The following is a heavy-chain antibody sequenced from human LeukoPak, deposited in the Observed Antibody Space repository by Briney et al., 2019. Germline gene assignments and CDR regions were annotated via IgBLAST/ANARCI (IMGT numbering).Heavy chain of an antibody. CDR1: GFSFSSFW. D-gene: IGHD2-15*01. J-gene: IGHJ4*02. Sequence: GGSLRLSCAASGFSFSSFWLNWVRLAPEKGLEWVANIKEDGSEKYYVDSVKGRFTISRDNAKKSLYLQMSSLRAEDTAVYYCAYSRSSLAAGYWGQGTPVTVSS. V-gene: IGHV3-7*03. CDR2: IKEDGSEK. CDR3: AYSRSSLAAGY.